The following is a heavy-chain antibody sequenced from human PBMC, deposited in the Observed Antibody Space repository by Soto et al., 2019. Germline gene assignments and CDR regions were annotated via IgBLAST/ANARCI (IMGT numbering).Heavy chain of an antibody. CDR1: GFPFSSYA. D-gene: IGHD3-22*01. Sequence: GGSLRLSCSASGFPFSSYAMHWVRQAPGKGLEYVSSISTNGGSTDYADSVKGRFTTSRDNSKNTVYLQMSSLRVEDTAVYYCVKGEYYYDSSGYYPFDYWGQGT. J-gene: IGHJ4*02. CDR2: ISTNGGST. CDR3: VKGEYYYDSSGYYPFDY. V-gene: IGHV3-64D*06.